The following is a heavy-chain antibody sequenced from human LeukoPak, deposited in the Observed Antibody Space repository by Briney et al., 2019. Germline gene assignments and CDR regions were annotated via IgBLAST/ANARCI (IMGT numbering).Heavy chain of an antibody. V-gene: IGHV1-2*02. D-gene: IGHD4-17*01. J-gene: IGHJ4*02. CDR1: GYTFTGYY. CDR3: ARAVDDYGDPRRFDY. Sequence: ASVKVSCKASGYTFTGYYMHWVRQAPGQGLEWMGWINPNSGGTNYAQKLQGRVTMTTDTSTSTAYMELRSLRSDDTAVYYCARAVDDYGDPRRFDYWGQGTLVTVSS. CDR2: INPNSGGT.